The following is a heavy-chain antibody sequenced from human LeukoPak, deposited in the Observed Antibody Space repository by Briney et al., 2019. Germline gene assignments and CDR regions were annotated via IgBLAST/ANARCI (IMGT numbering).Heavy chain of an antibody. CDR2: IWYDGSNK. CDR1: GFTFSIYG. CDR3: ARDSDYGSGRIDRY. V-gene: IGHV3-33*01. D-gene: IGHD3-10*01. Sequence: GGSLRLSCAASGFTFSIYGMHWVRQAPGKGLEWVAVIWYDGSNKYYADSVKGRFTISRDNSKNTLYLQMNSLRAEDTAVYYCARDSDYGSGRIDRYWGQGTLVTVSS. J-gene: IGHJ4*02.